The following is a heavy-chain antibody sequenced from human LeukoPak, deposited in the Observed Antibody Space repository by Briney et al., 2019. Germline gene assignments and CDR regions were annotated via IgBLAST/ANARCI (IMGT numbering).Heavy chain of an antibody. CDR1: GGSISSSSHY. J-gene: IGHJ4*02. D-gene: IGHD3-16*02. Sequence: SETLSLTCTVAGGSISSSSHYWGWIRQPPVKGLEWTASIFYSGSTYYNPSLKSRVTISVDTSKNQFSLKLTSVTAADTAVYYCARFDRGGDYFDYWGQGTLVTVSS. CDR3: ARFDRGGDYFDY. CDR2: IFYSGST. V-gene: IGHV4-39*01.